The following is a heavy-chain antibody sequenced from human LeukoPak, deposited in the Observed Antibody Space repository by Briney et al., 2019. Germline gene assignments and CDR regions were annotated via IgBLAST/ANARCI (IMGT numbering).Heavy chain of an antibody. CDR3: ARTGELLREPLWY. J-gene: IGHJ4*02. CDR2: IYYSGST. V-gene: IGHV4-39*07. Sequence: PSETLSLTCTVSGGSISSSSYYWGWIRQPPGKGLEWIGSIYYSGSTYYNPSLKSRVTISVDTSKNQFSLKLSSVTAADTAVYYCARTGELLREPLWYWGQGTLVTVSS. CDR1: GGSISSSSYY. D-gene: IGHD1-26*01.